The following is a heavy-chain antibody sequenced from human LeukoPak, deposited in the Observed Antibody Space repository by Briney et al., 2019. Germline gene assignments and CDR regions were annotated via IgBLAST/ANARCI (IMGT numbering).Heavy chain of an antibody. Sequence: SETLSLTRTVSGGSISSYYWSWIRQPPGKGLEWIGYIYYSGSTNYNPSLKSRVTISVDTSKNQFSLKLSSVTAADTAVYYCARAEEGELPFIWGQGTLVTVSS. CDR2: IYYSGST. CDR3: ARAEEGELPFI. J-gene: IGHJ4*02. D-gene: IGHD1-7*01. CDR1: GGSISSYY. V-gene: IGHV4-59*01.